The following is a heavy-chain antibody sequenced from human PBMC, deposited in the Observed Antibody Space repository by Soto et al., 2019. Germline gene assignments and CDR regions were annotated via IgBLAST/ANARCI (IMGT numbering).Heavy chain of an antibody. J-gene: IGHJ5*02. CDR2: IYWNDDK. D-gene: IGHD6-13*01. CDR3: AKSRSSGWYGWFDT. V-gene: IGHV2-5*01. Sequence: SGPTLVNPTQTLTLTCIFSGFSLRTSGVGVGWIRQPPGKALEWLGFIYWNDDKRYSPSLKSRLTITKDTSKNQVVLTMTNMDPVDTATYSRAKSRSSGWYGWFDTWGQGTLVTVSS. CDR1: GFSLRTSGVG.